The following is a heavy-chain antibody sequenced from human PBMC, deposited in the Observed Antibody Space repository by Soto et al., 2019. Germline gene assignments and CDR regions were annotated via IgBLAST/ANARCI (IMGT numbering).Heavy chain of an antibody. J-gene: IGHJ4*02. CDR2: ISYDGSNK. Sequence: ESGGGVVQPGRSLRLSCAASGFTFSSYGMHWVRQAPGKGLEWVAVISYDGSNKYYADSVKGRFTISRDNSKNTLYLQMNSLRAEDTAVYYCAKEHDYWGQGTLVTVSS. CDR3: AKEHDY. CDR1: GFTFSSYG. V-gene: IGHV3-30*18.